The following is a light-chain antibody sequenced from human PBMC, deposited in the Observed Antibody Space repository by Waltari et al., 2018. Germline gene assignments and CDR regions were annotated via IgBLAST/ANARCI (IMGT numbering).Light chain of an antibody. CDR1: QSITTA. CDR3: QDSYSTLSFV. Sequence: DIQLAQSPSSLSASVGDTVTITCRASQSITTALNWYQQRPGQAPRLLIYAPSSWPWGVPSRFSGSGSGTDFTLTINGLQPEDFATYYCQDSYSTLSFVFGPGTRVDVK. J-gene: IGKJ3*01. V-gene: IGKV1-39*01. CDR2: APS.